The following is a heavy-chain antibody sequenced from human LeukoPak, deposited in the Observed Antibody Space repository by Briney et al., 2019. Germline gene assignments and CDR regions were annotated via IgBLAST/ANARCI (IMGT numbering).Heavy chain of an antibody. V-gene: IGHV1-8*03. D-gene: IGHD5-24*01. CDR2: MNPNSGNT. Sequence: GASVKVSCKASGYTFTSYGISWVRQATGQGLEWMGWMNPNSGNTGYAQKFQGRVTITRNTSISTAYMELSSLRSEDTAVYYCAREGGPTLGPEMATNGYYYYYYMDVWGKGTTVTVSS. CDR3: AREGGPTLGPEMATNGYYYYYYMDV. J-gene: IGHJ6*03. CDR1: GYTFTSYG.